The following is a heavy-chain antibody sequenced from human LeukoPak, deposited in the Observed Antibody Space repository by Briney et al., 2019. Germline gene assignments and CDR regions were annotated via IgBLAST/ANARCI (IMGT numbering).Heavy chain of an antibody. CDR1: GYSISSGYY. Sequence: KPSETLSLTCAVSGYSISSGYYWGWVRQPPGEGLGWIGSIFHSGGTYYNPSLKSRVTISVDTSKNQFSLKLSSVTAADTAVYYCAKLREREDIVVVPAASEYYFDYWGQGTLVTVSS. CDR3: AKLREREDIVVVPAASEYYFDY. CDR2: IFHSGGT. D-gene: IGHD2-2*01. V-gene: IGHV4-38-2*01. J-gene: IGHJ4*02.